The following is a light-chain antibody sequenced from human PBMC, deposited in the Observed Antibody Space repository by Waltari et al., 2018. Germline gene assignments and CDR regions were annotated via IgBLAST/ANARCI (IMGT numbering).Light chain of an antibody. CDR3: QNHERLPAT. CDR1: QSVGRY. CDR2: SAS. J-gene: IGKJ1*01. V-gene: IGKV3-20*01. Sequence: EIVFTQSPVTLSLSPGERATLSCRPSQSVGRYLVWYQQKPGQVPRPLIYSASTRATGIPDRFIGSGSGTDFSLTISRLEPEDFAVYYCQNHERLPATFGQGTKVEI.